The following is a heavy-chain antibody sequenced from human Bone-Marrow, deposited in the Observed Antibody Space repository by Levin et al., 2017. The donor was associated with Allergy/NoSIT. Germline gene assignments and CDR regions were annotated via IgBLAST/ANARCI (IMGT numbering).Heavy chain of an antibody. CDR2: INPSGGST. V-gene: IGHV1-46*01. CDR3: ASPRGEDIVVVPAAMTSDYYYGMDG. Sequence: GASVKVSCKASGYTFTSYYMHWVRQAPGQGLEWMGIINPSGGSTSYAQKFQGKVTMTRDTSTSTVSIELSSLRSEDTAVYYCASPRGEDIVVVPAAMTSDYYYGMDGWGQGTTVTVSS. CDR1: GYTFTSYY. D-gene: IGHD2-2*01. J-gene: IGHJ6*02.